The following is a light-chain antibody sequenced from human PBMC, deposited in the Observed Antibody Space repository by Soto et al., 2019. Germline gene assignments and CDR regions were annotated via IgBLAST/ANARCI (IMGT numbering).Light chain of an antibody. Sequence: QAVVTQSPSASAFLGASVKLTCSLNSGHSSYAIAWHQQQPEKGTRYLMKVNSDGSHTKGDGIPDRFSGSSSGAERYLTISSLQSEDEADYSCQTWGPGIVVFGGGTKVTVL. J-gene: IGLJ2*01. CDR3: QTWGPGIVV. CDR1: SGHSSYA. CDR2: VNSDGSH. V-gene: IGLV4-69*01.